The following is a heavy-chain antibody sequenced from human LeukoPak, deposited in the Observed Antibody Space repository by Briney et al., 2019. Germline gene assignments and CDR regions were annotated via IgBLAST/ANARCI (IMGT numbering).Heavy chain of an antibody. CDR3: TRGYSFDF. J-gene: IGHJ4*02. CDR1: GDSISSSTTA. CDR2: TYFRSKWYN. Sequence: SQTLSLTCAISGDSISSSTTAWNWIRQSPSRGLEWLGRTYFRSKWYNEYAVSLKSRITINPDTSKNQFSLHLNSVTPEDTAVYFCTRGYSFDFWGQGTLVTVSS. V-gene: IGHV6-1*01.